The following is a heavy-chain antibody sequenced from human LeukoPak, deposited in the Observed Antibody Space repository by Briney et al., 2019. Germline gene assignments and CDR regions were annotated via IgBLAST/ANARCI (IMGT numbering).Heavy chain of an antibody. V-gene: IGHV4-59*12. J-gene: IGHJ3*02. D-gene: IGHD2-15*01. CDR2: IFYSGNT. Sequence: PSETLSLTCTVSSGSISSYYWSWIRQPPGKGLEWIGYIFYSGNTYYNPSLKSRVTISVDTSKNQFSLKLSSVTAADTAVYYCARDPLLSCSGGYCYYDAFDIWGQGTMVTVSS. CDR1: SGSISSYY. CDR3: ARDPLLSCSGGYCYYDAFDI.